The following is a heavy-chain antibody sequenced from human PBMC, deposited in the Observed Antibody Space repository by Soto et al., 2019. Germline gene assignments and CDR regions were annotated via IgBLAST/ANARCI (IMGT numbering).Heavy chain of an antibody. CDR3: ARNWCYYGSGSPPGPDYYYYYGMDV. CDR1: GGTFSSYA. D-gene: IGHD3-10*01. V-gene: IGHV1-69*13. Sequence: SVKVSCKAFGGTFSSYAISWVRQAPGQGLEWMGGIIPIFGTANYAQKLQGRVTITADESTSTAYMELSSLRSEDTAVYYCARNWCYYGSGSPPGPDYYYYYGMDVWGQGTTVTVSS. J-gene: IGHJ6*02. CDR2: IIPIFGTA.